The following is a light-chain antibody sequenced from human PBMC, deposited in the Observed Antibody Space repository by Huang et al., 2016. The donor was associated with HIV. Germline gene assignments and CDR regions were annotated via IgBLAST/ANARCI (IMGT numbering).Light chain of an antibody. CDR2: GAS. CDR3: QQYVNSRLT. CDR1: QSVSDTY. Sequence: EIVLTQSPGTLSLSPGERATLSCRASQSVSDTYLAWYQQKPGQAPRLLIYGASSRVTGVPDRFSGSGSGTDFTLTISGLEPEDFAVYYCQQYVNSRLTFGGGTKVEIK. V-gene: IGKV3-20*01. J-gene: IGKJ4*01.